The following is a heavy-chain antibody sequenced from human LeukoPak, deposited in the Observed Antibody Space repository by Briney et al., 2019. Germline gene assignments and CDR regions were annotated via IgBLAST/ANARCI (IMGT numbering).Heavy chain of an antibody. D-gene: IGHD3-3*01. CDR1: GFTFSSYS. CDR3: ARDSSITIFGVVLNWFGP. CDR2: ISSSSSTI. V-gene: IGHV3-48*01. Sequence: GGSLRLSCAASGFTFSSYSMNWVRQAPGKGLEWVSYISSSSSTIYYADSVKGRFTISRDNAKNSLYLQMNSLRAEDTAVYYCARDSSITIFGVVLNWFGPWGQGTLVTVSS. J-gene: IGHJ5*02.